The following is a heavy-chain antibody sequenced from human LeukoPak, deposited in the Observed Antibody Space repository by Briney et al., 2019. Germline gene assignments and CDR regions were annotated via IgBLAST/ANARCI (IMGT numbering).Heavy chain of an antibody. D-gene: IGHD2/OR15-2a*01. V-gene: IGHV3-23*01. CDR2: ISGSGGST. CDR1: GLTFSSYG. CDR3: TKDDGSGYYNFDY. J-gene: IGHJ4*02. Sequence: GGSLRLSCAASGLTFSSYGISWVRQAPGKGQEWVSAISGSGGSTYYADSVKGRFTISRDNSKNTLFLQMNSLRAEDTAVYYCTKDDGSGYYNFDYWGQGTLVTVSS.